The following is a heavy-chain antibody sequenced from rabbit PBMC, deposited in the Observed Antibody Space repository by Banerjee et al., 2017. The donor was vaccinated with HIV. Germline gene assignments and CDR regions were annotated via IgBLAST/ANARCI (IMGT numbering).Heavy chain of an antibody. D-gene: IGHD8-1*01. CDR1: GFDFSTYS. CDR3: ARDTGSSFSSYGMDL. J-gene: IGHJ6*01. CDR2: IAGSSSGFT. Sequence: QEQLVESGGGLVKPEGSLKLSCKASGFDFSTYSMSWVRQAPGKGLEWISCIAGSSSGFTYSATWANGRFTCSKTSSTTVTLQMTSLTVADTATYFCARDTGSSFSSYGMDLWGPGTLVTVS. V-gene: IGHV1S45*01.